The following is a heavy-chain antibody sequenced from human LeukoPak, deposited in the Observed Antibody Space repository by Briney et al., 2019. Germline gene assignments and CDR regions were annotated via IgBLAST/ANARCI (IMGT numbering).Heavy chain of an antibody. CDR2: ISGGGGSA. D-gene: IGHD3-22*01. CDR3: AKDRYFDSSGYYGFGY. J-gene: IGHJ4*02. V-gene: IGHV3-23*01. CDR1: GFTFSSYA. Sequence: GGSLRLSCAASGFTFSSYAMSWVRQAPGKGLEWVSAISGGGGSAYYVDSVKGRFTISRDNSKNTLYLQMNSLRAEDTAVYYCAKDRYFDSSGYYGFGYWGQGTLVTVSS.